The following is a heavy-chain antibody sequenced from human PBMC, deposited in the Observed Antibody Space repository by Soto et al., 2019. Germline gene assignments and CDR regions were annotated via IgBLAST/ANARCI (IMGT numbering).Heavy chain of an antibody. D-gene: IGHD6-6*01. CDR1: GYTFTSYG. Sequence: ASVKVSCKASGYTFTSYGISWLRQAPGQGLEWMGWISAYNGNTNYAQKLQGRVTMTTDTSTSTAYMELRSLRSDDTAVYYCAEHSSSSGGYYYYGMGVWGQGTTVTVSS. V-gene: IGHV1-18*01. J-gene: IGHJ6*02. CDR2: ISAYNGNT. CDR3: AEHSSSSGGYYYYGMGV.